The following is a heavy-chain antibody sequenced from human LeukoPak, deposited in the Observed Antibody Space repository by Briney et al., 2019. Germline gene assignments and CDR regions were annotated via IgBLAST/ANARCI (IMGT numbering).Heavy chain of an antibody. J-gene: IGHJ6*02. CDR1: GFTFSSYA. Sequence: GGSLRLSCAASGFTFSSYAMSWVRQAPGKGLEWVSAISGSGGSTYYADSVKGRFTISRDNSKNTLYLQMNSLRAEDTAVYYCAKDSYSSSWYWDYYYYGMDVWGQGTTVTVSS. CDR2: ISGSGGST. V-gene: IGHV3-23*01. D-gene: IGHD6-13*01. CDR3: AKDSYSSSWYWDYYYYGMDV.